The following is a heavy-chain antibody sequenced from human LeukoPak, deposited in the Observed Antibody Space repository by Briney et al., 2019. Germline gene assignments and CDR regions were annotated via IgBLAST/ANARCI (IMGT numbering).Heavy chain of an antibody. CDR2: ISAYNGNT. Sequence: GASVKVSCKASGYTFTSYGISWVRQAPGQGLEWMGWISAYNGNTNYARKLQGRVTMTTDTSTSTAYMELRSLRSDDTAVYYCARDFGGGSYNYYYYGMDVWGQGTTVTVSS. CDR1: GYTFTSYG. CDR3: ARDFGGGSYNYYYYGMDV. D-gene: IGHD2-15*01. V-gene: IGHV1-18*01. J-gene: IGHJ6*02.